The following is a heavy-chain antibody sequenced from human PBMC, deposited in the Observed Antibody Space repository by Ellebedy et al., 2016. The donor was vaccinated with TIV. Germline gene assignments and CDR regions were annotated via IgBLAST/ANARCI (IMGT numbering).Heavy chain of an antibody. D-gene: IGHD1-26*01. Sequence: GKSLKISXAASGFTFDMYSMNWVRQAAGKGLEWISFIIGTGSTTYYADSVRGRFTVSRDNAKNSLYLQMNSLRDEDTALYYCARRGNYLGDAFDMWGHGAVVIVSS. CDR2: IIGTGSTT. J-gene: IGHJ3*02. CDR1: GFTFDMYS. CDR3: ARRGNYLGDAFDM. V-gene: IGHV3-48*02.